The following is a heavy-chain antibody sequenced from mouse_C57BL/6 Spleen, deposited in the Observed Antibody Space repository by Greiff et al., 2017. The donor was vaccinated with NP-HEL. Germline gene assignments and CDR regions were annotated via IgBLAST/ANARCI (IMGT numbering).Heavy chain of an antibody. D-gene: IGHD1-1*01. CDR2: IDPSDSYT. V-gene: IGHV1-50*01. J-gene: IGHJ2*01. CDR3: ARWDYDGRSYFDY. Sequence: QVQLQQPGAELVKPGASVKLSCKASGYTFTSYWMQWVKQRPGQGLEWIGEIDPSDSYTNYNQKFKGKATLTVDTSSSTAYMQLSSLTSEDSAVYYCARWDYDGRSYFDYWGQGTTLTVSS. CDR1: GYTFTSYW.